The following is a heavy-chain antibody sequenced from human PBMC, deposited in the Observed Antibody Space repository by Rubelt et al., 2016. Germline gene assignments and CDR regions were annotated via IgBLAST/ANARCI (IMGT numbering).Heavy chain of an antibody. CDR1: GGSISSYY. CDR3: ARHGPHRSSWYNWFDP. V-gene: IGHV4-59*08. CDR2: IYYSGST. J-gene: IGHJ5*02. D-gene: IGHD6-13*01. Sequence: QVQLQESGPGLVKPSETLSLTCTVSGGSISSYYWSWIRQPPGKGLEWIGYIYYSGSTNYNPSLKSRVTISVDPSKNQFSLNLSVVTAADTAVYYCARHGPHRSSWYNWFDPWGQGTLVTVSS.